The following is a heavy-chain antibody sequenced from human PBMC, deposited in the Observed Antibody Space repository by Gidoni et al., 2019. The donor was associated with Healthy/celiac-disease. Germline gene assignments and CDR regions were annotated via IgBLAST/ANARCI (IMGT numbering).Heavy chain of an antibody. D-gene: IGHD1-20*01. Sequence: EVQLLESGGGLVQPGGSVRLSGAAAGFTFSSYAMSWVRQETGKGLEWVSAISGSGGSTYYADSVKVRFTISRDNSKNTLFLQLHSLRAEDTAVYYCAKQSYNPDYWGQGTLVTVSS. CDR3: AKQSYNPDY. CDR1: GFTFSSYA. CDR2: ISGSGGST. J-gene: IGHJ4*02. V-gene: IGHV3-23*01.